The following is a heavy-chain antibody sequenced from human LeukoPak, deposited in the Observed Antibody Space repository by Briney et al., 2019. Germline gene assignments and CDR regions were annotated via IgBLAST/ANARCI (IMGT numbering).Heavy chain of an antibody. J-gene: IGHJ3*02. CDR3: ASGYCSGGSCSHDAFDI. V-gene: IGHV3-23*01. CDR2: ISGSGGST. D-gene: IGHD2-15*01. Sequence: GGSLRLSCAASGFTFSSYAMSWVRQAPGKGLEWVSAISGSGGSTYYADSVKGRFTISRDNSKNTLYLQMNSLRAEDTAVYYCASGYCSGGSCSHDAFDIWSQGTMVTVSS. CDR1: GFTFSSYA.